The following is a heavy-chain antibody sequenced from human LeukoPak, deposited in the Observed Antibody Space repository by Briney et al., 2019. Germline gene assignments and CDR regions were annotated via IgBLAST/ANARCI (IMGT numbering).Heavy chain of an antibody. CDR2: IYYSGST. D-gene: IGHD5-18*01. J-gene: IGHJ4*02. CDR1: GDSITSGTYY. Sequence: PSETLSLTCTVSGDSITSGTYYWGWIRQPPGKGLEWIGSIYYSGSTYYNPSLKSRVTISVDTSKNQFSLKLSSVTAADTAVYYCARDGGELWSSSFFDYWGQGTLVTVSS. V-gene: IGHV4-39*07. CDR3: ARDGGELWSSSFFDY.